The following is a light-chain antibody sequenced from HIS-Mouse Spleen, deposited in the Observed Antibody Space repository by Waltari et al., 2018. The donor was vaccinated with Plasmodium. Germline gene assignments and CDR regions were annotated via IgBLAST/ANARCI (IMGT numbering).Light chain of an antibody. Sequence: EIVMTQSPATLSVSPGERATLSCRASQSVSSNLAWYQQNPGQGPRLLIYGASTRATGIPARFSGSGSGTEFTLTISSLQSEDFAVYYCQQYNNWSFTFGPGTKVDIK. CDR1: QSVSSN. J-gene: IGKJ3*01. CDR3: QQYNNWSFT. CDR2: GAS. V-gene: IGKV3-15*01.